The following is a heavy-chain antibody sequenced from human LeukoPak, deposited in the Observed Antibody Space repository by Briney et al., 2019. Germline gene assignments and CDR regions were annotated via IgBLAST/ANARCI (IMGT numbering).Heavy chain of an antibody. J-gene: IGHJ3*02. CDR3: ARCLRGGDFVVQDAFDI. Sequence: ASVKVSCKASGYTFISYYMHWVRQAPGQGLEWMGIINPSGGSTSYTQKFQGRVTMTRDTSTSTVYMELSSLRSEDTAVYYCARCLRGGDFVVQDAFDIWGQGTTVTVSS. CDR2: INPSGGST. D-gene: IGHD2-21*02. CDR1: GYTFISYY. V-gene: IGHV1-46*01.